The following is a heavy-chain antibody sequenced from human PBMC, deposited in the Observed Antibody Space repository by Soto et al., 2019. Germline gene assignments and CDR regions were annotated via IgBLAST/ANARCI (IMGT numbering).Heavy chain of an antibody. CDR2: IWYDGSNK. J-gene: IGHJ4*02. Sequence: GGSLRLSCAASGFTFSSYGMHWVRQAPGKGLEWVAVIWYDGSNKYYADSVKGRFTISRDNSKNTLYLQMNSLRAEDTAVYYCARDKHSSSWYESPKDYWGQGTLVTVSS. D-gene: IGHD6-13*01. V-gene: IGHV3-33*01. CDR3: ARDKHSSSWYESPKDY. CDR1: GFTFSSYG.